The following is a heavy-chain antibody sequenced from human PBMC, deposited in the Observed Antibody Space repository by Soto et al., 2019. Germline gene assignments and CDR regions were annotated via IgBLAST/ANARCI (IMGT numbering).Heavy chain of an antibody. V-gene: IGHV1-69*01. Sequence: QVQLVQSGAEVKKPGSSVKVSCKASAGTFSSYAISWVRQAPGQGLEWMGGIIPIFGTANYAQKFQGRVTITADEYTSTAYMELGSLGYEDTGVYYWARGYCSSTRCYIYYYCGMDVWGQGTTVTVSS. D-gene: IGHD2-2*01. CDR3: ARGYCSSTRCYIYYYCGMDV. CDR2: IIPIFGTA. CDR1: AGTFSSYA. J-gene: IGHJ6*02.